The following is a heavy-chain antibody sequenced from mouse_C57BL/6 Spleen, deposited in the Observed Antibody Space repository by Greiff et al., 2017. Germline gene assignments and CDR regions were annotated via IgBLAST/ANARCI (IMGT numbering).Heavy chain of an antibody. D-gene: IGHD2-5*01. CDR2: IYPGDGDT. V-gene: IGHV1-80*01. CDR3: ARAYYSNWNY. J-gene: IGHJ2*01. CDR1: GHAFSSYW. Sequence: VQLQQSGAELVKPGASVKISCKASGHAFSSYWMNWVKQRPGKGLEWIGQIYPGDGDTNYNGKFKGKATLTADKSSSTAYKQLSSLTSKDSAVYFCARAYYSNWNYWGQGTTLTVSS.